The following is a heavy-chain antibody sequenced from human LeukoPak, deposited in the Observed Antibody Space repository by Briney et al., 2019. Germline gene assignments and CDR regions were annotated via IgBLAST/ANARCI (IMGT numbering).Heavy chain of an antibody. CDR3: ARDRAYYSGSGDVGH. CDR2: ISSSSSTI. V-gene: IGHV3-48*01. D-gene: IGHD3-10*01. CDR1: GFTFSSYE. Sequence: GGSLRLSCAASGFTFSSYEMNWVRQAPGKGLEWVSYISSSSSTIYYADSVKGRFTISRDNAKNSLYLQMNSLRAEDTAVYYCARDRAYYSGSGDVGHWGQGTLVTVSS. J-gene: IGHJ4*02.